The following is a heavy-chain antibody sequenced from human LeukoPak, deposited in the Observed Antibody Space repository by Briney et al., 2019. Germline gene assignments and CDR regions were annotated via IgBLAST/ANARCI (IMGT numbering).Heavy chain of an antibody. Sequence: SETLSLTCTVSGGSISSSHWSWIRQPPGKGLEWIGYISNSGSTNYNPSLKSRVTISKDTFKNQFSLKLSSVTAADTAVYYCARDSSSSRSYDAFDIWGQGTMVTVSS. CDR3: ARDSSSSRSYDAFDI. CDR1: GGSISSSH. D-gene: IGHD6-13*01. V-gene: IGHV4-59*12. J-gene: IGHJ3*02. CDR2: ISNSGST.